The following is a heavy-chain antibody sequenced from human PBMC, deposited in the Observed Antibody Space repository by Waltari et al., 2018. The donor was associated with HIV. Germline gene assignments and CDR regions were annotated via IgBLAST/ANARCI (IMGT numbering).Heavy chain of an antibody. Sequence: EVQLVESGGGLIQPGGSLRLSCAASGFTVSSNCMSWVRQAPGKGREWCSGILGCGKKDYADSLKGRFTISRDNSKNTLYLQMNSLRAEYTAVYYCARSPLRFLEWPGYGMDVWGQGTTVTVSS. V-gene: IGHV3-53*01. CDR3: ARSPLRFLEWPGYGMDV. D-gene: IGHD3-3*01. J-gene: IGHJ6*02. CDR1: GFTVSSNC. CDR2: ILGCGKK.